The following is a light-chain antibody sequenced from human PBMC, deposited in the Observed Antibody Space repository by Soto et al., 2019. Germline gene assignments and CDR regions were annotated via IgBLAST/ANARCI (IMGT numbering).Light chain of an antibody. CDR2: GAS. CDR3: QQYNNWPPWT. J-gene: IGKJ1*01. Sequence: EIVMTQSPPTLSVSPGERATLSCRASQSVSSDLAWYQQKPGQAPRLLIYGASTRATGIAARFSGSGSGTEFTLTISSLQSDDSAVYYCQQYNNWPPWTFGQGTKVEI. V-gene: IGKV3-15*01. CDR1: QSVSSD.